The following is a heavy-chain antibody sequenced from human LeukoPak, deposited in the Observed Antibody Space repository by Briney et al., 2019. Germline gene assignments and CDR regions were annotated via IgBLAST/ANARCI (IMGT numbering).Heavy chain of an antibody. CDR1: GFTFSNYA. CDR2: ISGSGGST. D-gene: IGHD6-19*01. V-gene: IGHV3-23*01. J-gene: IGHJ5*02. Sequence: GGSLRLSCAASGFTFSNYAMSWVRQAPGKGLEWVSGISGSGGSTYYADSVKGRFTISRDNSKNTLYLQMNSLRAEDTAVYYCAKRGGSSGFTGPYNWFDPWGQGTLVTVSS. CDR3: AKRGGSSGFTGPYNWFDP.